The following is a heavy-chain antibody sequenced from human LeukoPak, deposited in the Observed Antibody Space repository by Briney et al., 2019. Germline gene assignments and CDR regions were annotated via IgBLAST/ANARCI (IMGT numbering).Heavy chain of an antibody. CDR2: IYYSGST. V-gene: IGHV4-59*01. CDR3: ARGGGWSPYYFDY. D-gene: IGHD6-19*01. J-gene: IGHJ4*02. Sequence: SETLSLTCTVSGGSISSYYWSWLRQPPGKGPEWIGYIYYSGSTSYNPSLKSRVTISVDTSKNQFSLRLSSVTAADTAVYYCARGGGWSPYYFDYWGQGTLVTVSS. CDR1: GGSISSYY.